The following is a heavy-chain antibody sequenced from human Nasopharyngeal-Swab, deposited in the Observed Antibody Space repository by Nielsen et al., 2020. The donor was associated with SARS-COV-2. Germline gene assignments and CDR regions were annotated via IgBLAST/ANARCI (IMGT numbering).Heavy chain of an antibody. J-gene: IGHJ3*02. V-gene: IGHV1-3*01. CDR3: ARDRITDPDAFDI. Sequence: ASVQVSCKASGYTFTSYAMHWVRQAPGQRLEWMGWINAGNGNTKYSQKFQGRVTITRDTSASTAYMELSSLRSEDTAVYYCARDRITDPDAFDIWGQGTMVTVSS. CDR1: GYTFTSYA. CDR2: INAGNGNT.